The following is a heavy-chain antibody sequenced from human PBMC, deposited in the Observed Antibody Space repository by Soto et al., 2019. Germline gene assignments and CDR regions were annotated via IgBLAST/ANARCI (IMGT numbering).Heavy chain of an antibody. V-gene: IGHV4-59*01. D-gene: IGHD6-6*01. CDR2: IHYSGST. J-gene: IGHJ5*02. CDR1: GGSINSYY. Sequence: QVQLQESGPGLVKPSETLSLTCTVSGGSINSYYWGWIRQPPGKGLEWIGYIHYSGSTNYNPSLKSRVNISVDTPKKQFSLKVNSMTAADTAVYYCARGGLAARKGRWFDPWGQGTLVTVSS. CDR3: ARGGLAARKGRWFDP.